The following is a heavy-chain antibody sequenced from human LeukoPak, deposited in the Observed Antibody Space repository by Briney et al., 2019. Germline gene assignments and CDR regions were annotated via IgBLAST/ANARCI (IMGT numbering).Heavy chain of an antibody. CDR1: GGSFSGYY. CDR3: ASTDIVVVPAAIRGRNWFDP. V-gene: IGHV4-34*01. CDR2: INHSGST. J-gene: IGHJ5*02. Sequence: SETLSLTCAVYGGSFSGYYWSWIRQPPGKGLEWIGEINHSGSTNYNPSLKSRVTISVDTSKNQFSLKLSSVTAADTAVYYCASTDIVVVPAAIRGRNWFDPWGQGTLVTVSS. D-gene: IGHD2-2*02.